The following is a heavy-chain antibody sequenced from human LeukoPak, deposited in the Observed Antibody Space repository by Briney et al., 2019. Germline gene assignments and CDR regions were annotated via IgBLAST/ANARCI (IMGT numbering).Heavy chain of an antibody. D-gene: IGHD7-27*01. Sequence: SETLSLTCTVSGGSISNYYWNWIRQPPGKGLEWIGYIYYTGNTNYNPSLKSRVTISVDTSKNQFSLNLSSVTAGDTAVYYCARDATRMGNYFNYWGQGTLVTVSS. CDR3: ARDATRMGNYFNY. J-gene: IGHJ4*02. V-gene: IGHV4-59*12. CDR2: IYYTGNT. CDR1: GGSISNYY.